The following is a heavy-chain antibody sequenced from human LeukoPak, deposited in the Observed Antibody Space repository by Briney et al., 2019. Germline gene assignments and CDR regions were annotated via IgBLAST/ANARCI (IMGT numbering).Heavy chain of an antibody. CDR1: GVTFSSYA. Sequence: GGSLRLSCAASGVTFSSYAMSWVRQAPGKGLEWVSAISGSGGSTYYADSVKGGFTLSSVNSNTTLYLQMHSLRVEDTAVYYCAKEMTTGGYFDPWGQGTLVTVSS. CDR3: AKEMTTGGYFDP. J-gene: IGHJ5*02. CDR2: ISGSGGST. D-gene: IGHD4-11*01. V-gene: IGHV3-23*01.